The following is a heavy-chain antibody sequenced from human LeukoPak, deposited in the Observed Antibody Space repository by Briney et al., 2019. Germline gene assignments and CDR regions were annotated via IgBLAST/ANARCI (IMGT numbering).Heavy chain of an antibody. J-gene: IGHJ6*02. CDR2: IIPILGIA. Sequence: SVKVPCKASGGTFSSYAISWVRQAPGQGLEWMGRIIPILGIANYAQKFQGRVTITADKSTSTAYMELSSLRSEDTAVYYCARERWLQSRRSYYYGMDVWGQGTTVTVSS. V-gene: IGHV1-69*04. CDR1: GGTFSSYA. D-gene: IGHD5-24*01. CDR3: ARERWLQSRRSYYYGMDV.